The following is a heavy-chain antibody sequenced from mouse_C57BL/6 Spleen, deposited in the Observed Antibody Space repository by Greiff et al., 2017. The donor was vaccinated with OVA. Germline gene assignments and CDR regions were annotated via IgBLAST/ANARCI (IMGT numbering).Heavy chain of an antibody. CDR2: IDPSDSYT. J-gene: IGHJ2*01. Sequence: VQLQQPGAELVRPGTSVKLSCKASGYTFTSYWMHWVKQRPGQGLEWIGVIDPSDSYTNYNQKFKGKATLTVDTTSSTAYMQLSSLTSEDSAVYYCARKFTTGREGYFDYWGQGTTLTVSS. V-gene: IGHV1-59*01. D-gene: IGHD1-1*01. CDR1: GYTFTSYW. CDR3: ARKFTTGREGYFDY.